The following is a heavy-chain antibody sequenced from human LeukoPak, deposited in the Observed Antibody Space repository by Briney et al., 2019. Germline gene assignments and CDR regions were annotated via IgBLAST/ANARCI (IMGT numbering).Heavy chain of an antibody. CDR2: IYYSGST. V-gene: IGHV4-59*08. CDR3: ARQHSSAYYYFDY. J-gene: IGHJ4*02. D-gene: IGHD3-22*01. Sequence: SETLSLTCTVSGGSIVSYYWSWIRQPPGKGLEWIVYIYYSGSTNYNPSLKSRVTISVDTSRNQFSLKLSSVTAADTAVYYCARQHSSAYYYFDYWGQGTLVTVSS. CDR1: GGSIVSYY.